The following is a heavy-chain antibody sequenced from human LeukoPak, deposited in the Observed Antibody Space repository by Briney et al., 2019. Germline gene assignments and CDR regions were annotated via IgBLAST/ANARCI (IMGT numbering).Heavy chain of an antibody. Sequence: SQTLSLTCAISGDSVSSNSAAWNWISQSPSRGLEWLGRTYYRSKWSSDYAVSVKSRITINPDTTRNQFSLQLNSVTPDDTAVYYCARYYYDNRGHHYYRFDYWGQETLVTVSS. CDR2: TYYRSKWSS. V-gene: IGHV6-1*01. CDR3: ARYYYDNRGHHYYRFDY. CDR1: GDSVSSNSAA. J-gene: IGHJ4*02. D-gene: IGHD3-22*01.